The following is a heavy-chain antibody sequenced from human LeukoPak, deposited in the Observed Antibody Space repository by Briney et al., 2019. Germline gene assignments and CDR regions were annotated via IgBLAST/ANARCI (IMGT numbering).Heavy chain of an antibody. J-gene: IGHJ5*02. CDR3: ARDMGYCSSTSCYPWFDP. D-gene: IGHD2-2*01. CDR1: GGSISSYY. V-gene: IGHV4-59*01. Sequence: SETLSLTCTVSGGSISSYYWSWIRQPPGKGLEWLGYIYYSGSANYNPSLKSRVTISVDTSKNQFSLKLSSVTAADTAVYYCARDMGYCSSTSCYPWFDPWGQGTLVTVSS. CDR2: IYYSGSA.